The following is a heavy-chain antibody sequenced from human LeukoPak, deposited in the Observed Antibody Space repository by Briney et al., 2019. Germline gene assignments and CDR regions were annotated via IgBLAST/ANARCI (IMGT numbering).Heavy chain of an antibody. CDR1: GFTFSDYY. CDR2: ISSSSSYI. CDR3: AREKFLVVRGVTRRYFDY. D-gene: IGHD3-10*01. J-gene: IGHJ4*02. V-gene: IGHV3-11*06. Sequence: NPGGSLRLSCAASGFTFSDYYMSWIRQAPGKGLEWVSSISSSSSYIYYADSVKGRFTISRDNAKNSLYLQMNSLRAEDTAVYYCAREKFLVVRGVTRRYFDYWGQGTLVTVSS.